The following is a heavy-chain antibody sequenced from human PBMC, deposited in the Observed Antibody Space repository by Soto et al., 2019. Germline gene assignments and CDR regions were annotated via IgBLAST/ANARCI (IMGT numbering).Heavy chain of an antibody. J-gene: IGHJ5*02. CDR2: IYYSGST. Sequence: PSETLSLTCTVSGGSISSGGYYWSWIRQHPGKGLEWIGYIYYSGSTYYNPSLKSRVTISVDTSKNQFSLKLSSVTAADTAVYYCARGVAYDILTRNNWFDPWGQGTLVTVSS. CDR1: GGSISSGGYY. V-gene: IGHV4-31*03. D-gene: IGHD3-9*01. CDR3: ARGVAYDILTRNNWFDP.